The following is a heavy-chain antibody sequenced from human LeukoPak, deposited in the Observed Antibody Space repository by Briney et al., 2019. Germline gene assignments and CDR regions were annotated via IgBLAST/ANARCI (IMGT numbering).Heavy chain of an antibody. J-gene: IGHJ3*02. CDR1: GFTFSSYS. D-gene: IGHD3-22*01. Sequence: TGGSLRLSCAASGFTFSSYSMNWVRQAPGKGLEWVSSISSSSSYIYYADSVKGRFTISRDNAKNSLYLQMNSLRAEDTAVYYCAREDSSGSRGHGAFDIWGQGTMVTVSS. CDR2: ISSSSSYI. CDR3: AREDSSGSRGHGAFDI. V-gene: IGHV3-21*01.